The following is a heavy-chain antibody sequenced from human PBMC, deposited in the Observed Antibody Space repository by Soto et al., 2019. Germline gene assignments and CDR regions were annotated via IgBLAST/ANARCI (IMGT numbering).Heavy chain of an antibody. CDR3: ARGSVTAVGENFGY. CDR2: INPNSGGT. Sequence: ASVKVSCKTSGYTFTGYYMHWVLQAPGQGLEWMGWINPNSGGTNYAQKFQGWVTMTRDTSISTAYMELSRLRSDDTAVYYCARGSVTAVGENFGYWGQGTLVTVSS. D-gene: IGHD6-19*01. J-gene: IGHJ4*02. V-gene: IGHV1-2*04. CDR1: GYTFTGYY.